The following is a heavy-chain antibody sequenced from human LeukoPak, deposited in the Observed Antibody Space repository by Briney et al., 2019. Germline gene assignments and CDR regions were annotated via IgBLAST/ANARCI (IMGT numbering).Heavy chain of an antibody. CDR1: GGSISSYY. Sequence: PSETLSLTCTVSGGSISSYYWSWIRQPPGKGLEWIGYIYYSGSTNYNPSLRSRVTISVDTSKNQFSLKLSSVTAADTAVYYCARVSARGYSGWFDPWGQGTLVTVSS. J-gene: IGHJ5*02. CDR2: IYYSGST. V-gene: IGHV4-59*01. D-gene: IGHD5-18*01. CDR3: ARVSARGYSGWFDP.